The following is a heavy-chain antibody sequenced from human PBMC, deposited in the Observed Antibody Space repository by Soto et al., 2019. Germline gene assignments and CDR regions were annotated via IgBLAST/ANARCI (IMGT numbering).Heavy chain of an antibody. CDR2: ISSSDSI. Sequence: QVQLVESGGGLVKPGGSLRLSCAASGFTFSDYYMSWIRQAPGKGLEWVSYISSSDSIYYADSVKGRFTISRDNAKNSLYLQMNSLRGEDTAVYYCARDLGYYDSSGYFDYWGQGTLVTVSS. J-gene: IGHJ4*02. D-gene: IGHD3-22*01. CDR3: ARDLGYYDSSGYFDY. V-gene: IGHV3-11*01. CDR1: GFTFSDYY.